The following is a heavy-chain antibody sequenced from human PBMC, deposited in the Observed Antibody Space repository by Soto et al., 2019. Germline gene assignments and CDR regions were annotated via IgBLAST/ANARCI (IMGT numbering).Heavy chain of an antibody. D-gene: IGHD3-3*01. V-gene: IGHV1-18*01. J-gene: IGHJ4*02. CDR2: ISAYNGYT. CDR3: ARDLGTRYYDFWSGYTH. CDR1: VYTFTGYG. Sequence: XSVKVSCKASVYTFTGYGSSWVRQAPGQGLEWMGGISAYNGYTNYAQKLQGRVTMTTDTSTSTAYMELRSLRSDDTAVYYCARDLGTRYYDFWSGYTHWGQGPLVTVSS.